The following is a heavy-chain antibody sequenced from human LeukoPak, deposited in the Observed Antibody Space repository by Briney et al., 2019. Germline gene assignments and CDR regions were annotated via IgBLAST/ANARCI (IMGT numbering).Heavy chain of an antibody. CDR3: ARGSHQDYFGSMTYLFDY. J-gene: IGHJ4*02. CDR2: ISHDGSNK. CDR1: GFTFSSYA. Sequence: GGSLRLSCAASGFTFSSYAIHWVRQAPGKGLEWVTFISHDGSNKYYADSVKGRFTISRDNSKKTLYLQANSLRVEDTAVYYCARGSHQDYFGSMTYLFDYWGQGTLVTVSS. V-gene: IGHV3-30*04. D-gene: IGHD3-10*01.